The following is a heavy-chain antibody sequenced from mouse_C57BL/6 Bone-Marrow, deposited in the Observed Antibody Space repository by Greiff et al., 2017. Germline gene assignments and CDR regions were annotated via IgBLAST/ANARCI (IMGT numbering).Heavy chain of an antibody. J-gene: IGHJ3*01. D-gene: IGHD2-3*01. Sequence: VKLVESGPGILQPSQTLSLTCSFSGFSLSTFGMGVGWIRQPSGKGLEWLAHIWWDDDKYYNPALKSRLTISKDTSKNQVFLKIANVDTADTATYYRARISWLLRPGFAYWGQGTLVTVSA. CDR3: ARISWLLRPGFAY. V-gene: IGHV8-8*01. CDR2: IWWDDDK. CDR1: GFSLSTFGMG.